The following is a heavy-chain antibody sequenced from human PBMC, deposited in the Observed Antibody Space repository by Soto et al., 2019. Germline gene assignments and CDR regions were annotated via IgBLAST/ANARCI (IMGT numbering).Heavy chain of an antibody. J-gene: IGHJ4*02. CDR2: ISGDGINT. CDR1: GFNFGFFG. V-gene: IGHV3-30*03. D-gene: IGHD1-26*01. Sequence: QIQLVESGGDVVQPGKSLRLSCAASGFNFGFFGMHWVRQAPGKGLEWVAFISGDGINTQYADSVRGRFTLSRDYSRKTIYLQMDSLRDEDTALYYCARGYLSFDFDSWGLGTLVTVSS. CDR3: ARGYLSFDFDS.